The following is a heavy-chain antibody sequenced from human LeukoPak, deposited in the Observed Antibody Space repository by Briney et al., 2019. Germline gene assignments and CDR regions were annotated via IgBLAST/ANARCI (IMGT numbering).Heavy chain of an antibody. D-gene: IGHD5-12*01. CDR3: ARAAEWLQAYFDY. V-gene: IGHV3-64*01. J-gene: IGHJ4*02. Sequence: GGSLRLSCAASGFTFSSYAMHWVRQAPGKGLEYVSAISSNGGSTYYANSVKGRFTISRDNSKNTLYLQMGSLRAEDMAVYYCARAAEWLQAYFDYWGQGTLVTVSS. CDR2: ISSNGGST. CDR1: GFTFSSYA.